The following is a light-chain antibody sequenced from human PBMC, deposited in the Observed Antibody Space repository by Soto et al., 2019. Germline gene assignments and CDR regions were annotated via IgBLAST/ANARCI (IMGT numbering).Light chain of an antibody. V-gene: IGKV1-5*01. Sequence: DIQMTQSPSTLSASVGDRVTITCRASQSISRLLAWYQQKPGKAPKLLIYDASSLQSGVPSRFSGSGSETEFTLTISSLQPDDFATYYCQHYNSYSHFGQGTRLEIK. J-gene: IGKJ5*01. CDR3: QHYNSYSH. CDR1: QSISRL. CDR2: DAS.